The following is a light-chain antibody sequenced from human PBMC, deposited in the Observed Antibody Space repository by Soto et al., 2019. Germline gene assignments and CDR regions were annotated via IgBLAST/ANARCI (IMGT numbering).Light chain of an antibody. CDR1: QSVSSSY. J-gene: IGKJ4*01. Sequence: EIVLTHSPATLSLSPCERATLSFSASQSVSSSYLAWYQQKPGQAPRLLIYGTSTRVTGIPARFSGSGSGTEFTLTISSLQSEDFAVYYCQQYYNWPLTFGGGTKVDI. CDR2: GTS. V-gene: IGKV3-15*01. CDR3: QQYYNWPLT.